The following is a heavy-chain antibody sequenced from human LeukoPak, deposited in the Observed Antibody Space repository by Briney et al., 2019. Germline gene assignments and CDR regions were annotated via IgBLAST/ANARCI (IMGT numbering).Heavy chain of an antibody. D-gene: IGHD3-22*01. CDR3: ARGLDYYDSSGYYLHYFDY. J-gene: IGHJ4*02. CDR1: GYTFTGYY. CDR2: INPNSGGT. V-gene: IGHV1-2*06. Sequence: ASVKVSCKASGYTFTGYYMHWVRQAPGQGLEWLRRINPNSGGTNYAQKFQGRVTMTRDTSISTAYMELSRLRSDDTAVYYCARGLDYYDSSGYYLHYFDYWGQGTLVTVSS.